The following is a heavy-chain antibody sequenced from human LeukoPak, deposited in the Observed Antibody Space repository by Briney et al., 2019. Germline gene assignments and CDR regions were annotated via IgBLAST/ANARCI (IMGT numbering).Heavy chain of an antibody. D-gene: IGHD5-24*01. Sequence: GESLKISCKGSGYSFSTYWTAWVRQMPGKGLEWMGIIHPGDSDTRYSPSFQGQVTISADKSISTAYLQWSSLKASDTAMYYCARDGYFDYWGQGTLVTVSS. CDR1: GYSFSTYW. V-gene: IGHV5-51*01. CDR3: ARDGYFDY. J-gene: IGHJ4*02. CDR2: IHPGDSDT.